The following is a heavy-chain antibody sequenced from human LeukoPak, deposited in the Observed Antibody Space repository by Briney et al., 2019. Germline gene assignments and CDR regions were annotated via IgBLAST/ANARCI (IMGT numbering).Heavy chain of an antibody. D-gene: IGHD6-13*01. CDR2: IIPIFGTA. CDR1: GGTFSSYA. Sequence: ASVKVSCKASGGTFSSYAISWVRQAPGQGLEWMGGIIPIFGTANYAQKFQGRVTITADESTSTAYMELSSLRSEDTAVYYCARAEAAAGRSAWFDPWGQGTLVTVSS. CDR3: ARAEAAAGRSAWFDP. J-gene: IGHJ5*02. V-gene: IGHV1-69*13.